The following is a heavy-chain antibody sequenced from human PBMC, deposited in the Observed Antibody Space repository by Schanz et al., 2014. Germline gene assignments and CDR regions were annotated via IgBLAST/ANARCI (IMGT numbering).Heavy chain of an antibody. CDR1: GITFSSHS. CDR3: ARAGYCTSVSCSLFVSDY. Sequence: EVHLVESGGGLVQPGGSLRLSCAASGITFSSHSFNWVRQAPGKGLEWISYITYNGGTIYYADSVKGRFTISRDNAKNSLYLEMNSLRAEDTAVYYCARAGYCTSVSCSLFVSDYWGQGTLVTVSS. D-gene: IGHD2-2*03. J-gene: IGHJ4*02. V-gene: IGHV3-48*01. CDR2: ITYNGGTI.